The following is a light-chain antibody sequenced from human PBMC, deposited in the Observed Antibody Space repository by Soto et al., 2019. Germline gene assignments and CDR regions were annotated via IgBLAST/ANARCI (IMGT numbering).Light chain of an antibody. CDR3: AAWDDSLLGVV. J-gene: IGLJ2*01. CDR1: RSSIGSNT. V-gene: IGLV1-44*01. CDR2: SND. Sequence: QSVLTQPPSASGTPGQTVTISCSGTRSSIGSNTLNCYQQFPGTAPKLLIYSNDLRPSGVPDRISGSTSGTAASLAIRGLQSEEEADYYCAAWDDSLLGVVFGGGTKLTVL.